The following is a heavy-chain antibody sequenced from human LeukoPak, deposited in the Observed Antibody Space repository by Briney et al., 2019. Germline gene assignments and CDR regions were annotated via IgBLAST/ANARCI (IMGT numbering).Heavy chain of an antibody. V-gene: IGHV3-23*01. CDR1: GFTFSSYA. CDR3: ARGFWVVRGVVFDY. J-gene: IGHJ4*02. D-gene: IGHD3-10*01. CDR2: ISGSGGST. Sequence: GGSLRLSCAASGFTFSSYAMSWVRQAPGKGLEWVSAISGSGGSTYYADSVKGRFTISRDNAKNSLYLQMNSLRAEDTAVYYCARGFWVVRGVVFDYWGQGTLVTVSS.